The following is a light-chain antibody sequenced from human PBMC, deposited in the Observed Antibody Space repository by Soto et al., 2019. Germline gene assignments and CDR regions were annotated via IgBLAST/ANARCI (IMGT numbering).Light chain of an antibody. CDR2: GAS. Sequence: EIVLTQSPGTLSLSPGERATLSCRASQSVSSSNLAWYQQKPGQAPRLLIYGASSRATVIPDRFSVSGSGTDFTLTISRLEPEDFAVYYCQHYGTSALFGPGTKVDIK. J-gene: IGKJ3*01. V-gene: IGKV3-20*01. CDR1: QSVSSSN. CDR3: QHYGTSAL.